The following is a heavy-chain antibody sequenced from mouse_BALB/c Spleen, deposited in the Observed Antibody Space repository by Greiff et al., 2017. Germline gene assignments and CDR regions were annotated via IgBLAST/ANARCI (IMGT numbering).Heavy chain of an antibody. V-gene: IGHV1-4*01. D-gene: IGHD1-2*01. Sequence: QVQLKESGAELARPGASVKMSCKASGYTFTSYTMHWVKQRPGQGLEWIGYINPSSGYTNYNQKFKDKATLTADKSSSTAYMQLSSLTSEDSAVYYCARWTAPFAYWGQGTLVTVSA. CDR2: INPSSGYT. CDR1: GYTFTSYT. J-gene: IGHJ3*01. CDR3: ARWTAPFAY.